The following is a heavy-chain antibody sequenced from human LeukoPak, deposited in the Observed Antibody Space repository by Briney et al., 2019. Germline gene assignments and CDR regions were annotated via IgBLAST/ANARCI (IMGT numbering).Heavy chain of an antibody. D-gene: IGHD6-13*01. Sequence: GASVKVSCKASGYTFTGYYMHWVRQAPGQGLEWMGWINPNSGGTNYAQEFQGRVTMTRDTSISTAYMELSRLRSDDTAVYYCARVPGRQLAYFDYWGQGTLVTVSS. V-gene: IGHV1-2*02. CDR3: ARVPGRQLAYFDY. J-gene: IGHJ4*02. CDR1: GYTFTGYY. CDR2: INPNSGGT.